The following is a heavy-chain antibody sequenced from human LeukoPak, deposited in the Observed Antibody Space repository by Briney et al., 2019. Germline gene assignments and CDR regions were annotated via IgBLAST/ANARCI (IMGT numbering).Heavy chain of an antibody. J-gene: IGHJ6*03. CDR2: ISVGSSTI. V-gene: IGHV3-48*01. CDR3: ARGLGTIGTNYYYYMDV. D-gene: IGHD1-1*01. Sequence: GGSLRLSCAASGFTFSSYGMHWVRQAPGKGLEWASYISVGSSTIYYADSVKGRFTISRDNAKNSLYLQMNSLRAEDTAVYYCARGLGTIGTNYYYYMDVWGKGTTVTVSS. CDR1: GFTFSSYG.